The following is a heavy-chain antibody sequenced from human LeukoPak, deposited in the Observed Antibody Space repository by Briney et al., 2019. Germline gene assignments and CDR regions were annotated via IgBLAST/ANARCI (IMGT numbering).Heavy chain of an antibody. CDR1: GGSFSGYY. J-gene: IGHJ4*02. CDR2: INHSGST. V-gene: IGHV4-34*01. Sequence: SETLSLTFAVDGGSFSGYYWSWIRPPPGKGLEWIGEINHSGSTNYNPSLKSRVTISVDTSKNQFSLKLSSVTAADTAVYYCARGPDYYDILTGYPYYFDYWGQGTLVTVSS. D-gene: IGHD3-9*01. CDR3: ARGPDYYDILTGYPYYFDY.